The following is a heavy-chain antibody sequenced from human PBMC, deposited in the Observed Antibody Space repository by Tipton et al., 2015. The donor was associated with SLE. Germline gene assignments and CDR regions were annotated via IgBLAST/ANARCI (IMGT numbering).Heavy chain of an antibody. J-gene: IGHJ3*01. CDR3: ARGPNDAFDV. Sequence: TLSLTCAVSGGSIRTGGYTLSWIRQPPGKGLEWIGYIYHSGSIDYNPSLKRRVTISADGSQNQISLKLTSVTAADTAMYYCARGPNDAFDVWGPGTMVSVSS. CDR2: IYHSGSI. CDR1: GGSIRTGGYT. V-gene: IGHV4-30-2*01.